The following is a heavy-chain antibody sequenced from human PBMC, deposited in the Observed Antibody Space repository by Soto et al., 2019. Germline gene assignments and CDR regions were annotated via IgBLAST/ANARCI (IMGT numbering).Heavy chain of an antibody. CDR2: ISSDSGTI. J-gene: IGHJ4*02. D-gene: IGHD3-10*01. Sequence: GGSLRLSCVVSGFSFRIYSMNWVRQAPGKGLEWISYISSDSGTIYYADSLKGRFTISRDNGKNSLYLQMNSLTDEDTAVYYCARGRLWSFDFWGQGTQVTVSS. CDR1: GFSFRIYS. V-gene: IGHV3-48*02. CDR3: ARGRLWSFDF.